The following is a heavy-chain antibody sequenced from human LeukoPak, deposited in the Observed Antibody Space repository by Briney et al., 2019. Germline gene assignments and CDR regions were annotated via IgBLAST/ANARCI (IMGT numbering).Heavy chain of an antibody. CDR3: AKDGQPGIATKLFLND. CDR2: ISYDGSNK. J-gene: IGHJ4*02. V-gene: IGHV3-30*18. D-gene: IGHD5-24*01. CDR1: GFTFSSYG. Sequence: PGGSLRLSCAASGFTFSSYGMHWVRQAPGKGLEWVAVISYDGSNKYYADSVKGRFTISRDNSKNTLYLQMNSLRAEDTAVYYCAKDGQPGIATKLFLNDWGQGTLVTVSS.